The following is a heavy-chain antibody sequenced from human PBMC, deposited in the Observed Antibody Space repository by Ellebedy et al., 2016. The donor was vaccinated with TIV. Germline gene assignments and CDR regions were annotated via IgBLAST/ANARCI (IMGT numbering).Heavy chain of an antibody. V-gene: IGHV3-30*01. CDR2: ISYDGSNK. CDR3: AKSMDRGVIIPYYFDY. J-gene: IGHJ4*02. D-gene: IGHD3-10*01. CDR1: GFTFSSYA. Sequence: GESLKISCAASGFTFSSYAMHWVRQAPGKGLEWVAVISYDGSNKYYADSVKGRFTISRDNSKNTLYLQMNSLRAEDTAVYYCAKSMDRGVIIPYYFDYWGQGTLVTVSS.